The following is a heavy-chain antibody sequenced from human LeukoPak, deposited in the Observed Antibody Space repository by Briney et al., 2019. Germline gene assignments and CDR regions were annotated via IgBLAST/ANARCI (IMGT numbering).Heavy chain of an antibody. CDR2: VYYSGST. D-gene: IGHD2-21*02. V-gene: IGHV4-39*01. Sequence: SETLSLTCTVSGGSITGGSYYWAWIRQSPGKGLEWIGSVYYSGSTHYSSSLKSRVTISVDTSKNLFSLRLNSVTAADTAIYYCARTSSTIVSRIQTAIGFDPWGKGTRVTVPS. J-gene: IGHJ5*02. CDR1: GGSITGGSYY. CDR3: ARTSSTIVSRIQTAIGFDP.